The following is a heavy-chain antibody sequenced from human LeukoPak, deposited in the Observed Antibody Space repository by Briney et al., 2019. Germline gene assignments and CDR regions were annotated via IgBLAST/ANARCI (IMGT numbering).Heavy chain of an antibody. CDR2: ISSSSSYI. Sequence: GGSLRLSCAASGFTFSSYSMNWVRQAPGKGLEWVSSISSSSSYIYYADSVKGRFTISRDNAKNSLYLQMNSLRAEDTAVYYCARERTTVTINYYYYGMDVWGQGTTVTVSS. CDR3: ARERTTVTINYYYYGMDV. D-gene: IGHD4-11*01. V-gene: IGHV3-21*01. CDR1: GFTFSSYS. J-gene: IGHJ6*02.